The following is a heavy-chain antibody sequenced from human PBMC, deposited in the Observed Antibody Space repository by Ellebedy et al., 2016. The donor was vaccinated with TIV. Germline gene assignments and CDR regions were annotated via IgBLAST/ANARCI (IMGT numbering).Heavy chain of an antibody. CDR2: ISAYNGKT. D-gene: IGHD3-9*01. J-gene: IGHJ4*02. Sequence: ASVKVSCXASGYNFTNSGITWVRQAPGQGLEWMGWISAYNGKTNYAQKFQGRVTMTTDTSTSTAYMELRSQRSDDTAVYYCARSSISGDILTGFYHYFDYWGQGTLVTVSS. CDR3: ARSSISGDILTGFYHYFDY. CDR1: GYNFTNSG. V-gene: IGHV1-18*01.